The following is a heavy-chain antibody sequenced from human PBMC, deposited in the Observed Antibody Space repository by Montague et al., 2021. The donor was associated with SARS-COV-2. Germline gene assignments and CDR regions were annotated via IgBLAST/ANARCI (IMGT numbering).Heavy chain of an antibody. J-gene: IGHJ3*02. Sequence: SETLSLTCTVSGGSISSYYWSWIRQPPGKGLEWIGYIYYSGSTNYNPSLKSRVTISVDTSKNQFSLKLSSVAAADTAVYYCARGSGSMGNAFDIWGQGTMVTVSS. D-gene: IGHD6-19*01. CDR1: GGSISSYY. CDR2: IYYSGST. CDR3: ARGSGSMGNAFDI. V-gene: IGHV4-59*01.